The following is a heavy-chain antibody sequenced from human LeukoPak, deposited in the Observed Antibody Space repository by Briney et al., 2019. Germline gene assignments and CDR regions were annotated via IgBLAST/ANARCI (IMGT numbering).Heavy chain of an antibody. V-gene: IGHV3-33*01. CDR2: IWYDGSNK. CDR3: ARAPKLYYDILTGYYLDAFDI. D-gene: IGHD3-9*01. CDR1: GFTFRSYG. Sequence: GGSLRLSCAASGFTFRSYGMHWVRQAPGKGLEWVSIIWYDGSNKYYADSVRGRFTISRDNSKNTLYLQMNSLRAEDTAVYYRARAPKLYYDILTGYYLDAFDIWGQGTMVTVSS. J-gene: IGHJ3*02.